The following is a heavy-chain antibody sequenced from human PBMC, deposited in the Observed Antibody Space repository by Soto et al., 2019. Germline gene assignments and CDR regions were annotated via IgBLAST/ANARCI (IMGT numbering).Heavy chain of an antibody. CDR1: GFTFSSYA. J-gene: IGHJ4*02. V-gene: IGHV3-30-3*01. CDR3: ARDLGGAIDY. CDR2: VSYDGSNK. D-gene: IGHD3-16*01. Sequence: HPGGSLRLSCAASGFTFSSYAMHWVRQAPGKGLDWVAVVSYDGSNKYYADSVKGRFTFSRDNSKNTLYLQMNSLRPEDTALYYCARDLGGAIDYWGQGTLVTVSS.